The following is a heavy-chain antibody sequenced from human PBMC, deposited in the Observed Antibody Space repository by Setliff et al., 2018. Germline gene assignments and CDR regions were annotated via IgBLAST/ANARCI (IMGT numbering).Heavy chain of an antibody. Sequence: GASVKVSCKASGYTFTSYGISWVRQAPGQGLEWMGWISAYNGNANYAQKPQGRLTMTTDTSTSTAYMELRSLRSDDTAVYYCAREGVDTRSSTDHRYYMDVWGQGSTVTVS. CDR3: AREGVDTRSSTDHRYYMDV. CDR2: ISAYNGNA. CDR1: GYTFTSYG. J-gene: IGHJ6*03. D-gene: IGHD5-18*01. V-gene: IGHV1-18*01.